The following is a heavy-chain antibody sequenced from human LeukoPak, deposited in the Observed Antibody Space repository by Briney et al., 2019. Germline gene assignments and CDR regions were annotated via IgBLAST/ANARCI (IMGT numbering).Heavy chain of an antibody. CDR1: GYRFTSYW. CDR2: IYPGDSDT. D-gene: IGHD6-13*01. CDR3: ARNAGSSPDAFDI. J-gene: IGHJ3*02. Sequence: GESLKISCKGSGYRFTSYWIAWVRQMPGKGLEWMGIIYPGDSDTRYSPSFQGQVTISADKSISTAYLQWSSLKASDTAMYFCARNAGSSPDAFDIWGQGTMVTVSS. V-gene: IGHV5-51*01.